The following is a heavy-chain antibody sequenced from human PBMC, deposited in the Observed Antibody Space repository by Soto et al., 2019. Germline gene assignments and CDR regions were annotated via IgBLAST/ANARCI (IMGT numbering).Heavy chain of an antibody. Sequence: PSETLSLTCAVCGGSFSGYYWSWIRQPPGKGLEWIGEINHSGSTNYNPSLKSRVTISVDTSKNQFSLKLSSVTAADTAVYYCAVGRGYSYGPPPDYWGQGTLVTVSS. CDR3: AVGRGYSYGPPPDY. CDR2: INHSGST. V-gene: IGHV4-34*01. J-gene: IGHJ4*02. D-gene: IGHD5-18*01. CDR1: GGSFSGYY.